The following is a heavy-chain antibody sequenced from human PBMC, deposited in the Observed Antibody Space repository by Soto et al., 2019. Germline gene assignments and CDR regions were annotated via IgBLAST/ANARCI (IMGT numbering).Heavy chain of an antibody. Sequence: ASVKVSCKAYGETFSSYDIRWVRQAPGQGLEWMGGIIPIFGTANYAQKFQGRVTITADESTSTAYMELSSLRSEDTAVYYCARDERIFGVVINYYGMDVWGQWTTVTVSS. CDR3: ARDERIFGVVINYYGMDV. CDR2: IIPIFGTA. V-gene: IGHV1-69*13. CDR1: GETFSSYD. D-gene: IGHD3-3*01. J-gene: IGHJ6*02.